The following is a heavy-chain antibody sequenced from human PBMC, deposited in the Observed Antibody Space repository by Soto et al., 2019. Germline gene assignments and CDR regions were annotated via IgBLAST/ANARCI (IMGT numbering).Heavy chain of an antibody. CDR2: IYHSGTT. CDR1: GDSITGSY. D-gene: IGHD3-3*01. Sequence: PSETLSLTCTVSGDSITGSYWSWIRQPPGKTLEWIGYIYHSGTTTYNPSLKSRVSISVDTSKNQFSLRLTSVIAADTAVYYCARDMTSGAWSLAGCDYWGQVVLVTACS. CDR3: ARDMTSGAWSLAGCDY. J-gene: IGHJ4*02. V-gene: IGHV4-59*01.